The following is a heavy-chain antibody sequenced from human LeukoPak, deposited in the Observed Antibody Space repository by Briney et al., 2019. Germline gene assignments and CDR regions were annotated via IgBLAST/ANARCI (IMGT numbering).Heavy chain of an antibody. J-gene: IGHJ6*02. V-gene: IGHV3-30-3*01. CDR2: ISYDGSSK. Sequence: GGSLRLSCAASGFTFSSYAMHWVRQAPGKGLEWVAVISYDGSSKSYADSVKDRFTISRDNSKNTLSLQMNRLRTEDTAVYFCARGTEYYYYCDAMDVWGQGSTVTVSS. CDR3: ARGTEYYYYCDAMDV. D-gene: IGHD2-8*02. CDR1: GFTFSSYA.